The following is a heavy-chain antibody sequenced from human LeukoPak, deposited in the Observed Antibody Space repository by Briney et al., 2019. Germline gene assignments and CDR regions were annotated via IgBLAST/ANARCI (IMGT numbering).Heavy chain of an antibody. CDR1: GFTFSTYS. J-gene: IGHJ3*02. Sequence: GGSLRLSCAASGFTFSTYSMNWVRRAPGKGLECVSSISSSSSYIYYADSVKGRFTISRDNAKKSLYLQMNSLRAEDTALYYCAKPARTDAFDIWGQGTMITVSS. D-gene: IGHD1-14*01. V-gene: IGHV3-21*01. CDR2: ISSSSSYI. CDR3: AKPARTDAFDI.